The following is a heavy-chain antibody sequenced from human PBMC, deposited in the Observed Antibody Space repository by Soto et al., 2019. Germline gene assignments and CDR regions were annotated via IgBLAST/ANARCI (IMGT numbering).Heavy chain of an antibody. D-gene: IGHD1-1*01. CDR1: GFVFSTYD. V-gene: IGHV3-33*01. CDR2: IWYDGSQK. CDR3: ARPWNGDWVDP. Sequence: QVHLVESGGGVVQPGRSLRLSCEGSGFVFSTYDMHWVRQAPGKGLEWVAHIWYDGSQKFYADSVKGRFTISRDNSKNTVYLLMRRLKVEDMAAYNGARPWNGDWVDPWGQRTVVTVSS. J-gene: IGHJ5*02.